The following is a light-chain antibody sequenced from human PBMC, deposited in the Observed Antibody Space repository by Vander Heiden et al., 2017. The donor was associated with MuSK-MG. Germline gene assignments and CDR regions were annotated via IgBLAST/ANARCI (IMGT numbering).Light chain of an antibody. J-gene: IGKJ1*01. CDR2: GAS. CDR3: QQYGSSRT. Sequence: EIVLTQSPGTLSLSPGERATLSCRASQSVSSSYLAWYQQKPGQAPRLLIYGASSRATGIPDRFSGSGSGTDFTRTISRLEPEDFAVYYCQQYGSSRTFGQGTKVXIK. CDR1: QSVSSSY. V-gene: IGKV3-20*01.